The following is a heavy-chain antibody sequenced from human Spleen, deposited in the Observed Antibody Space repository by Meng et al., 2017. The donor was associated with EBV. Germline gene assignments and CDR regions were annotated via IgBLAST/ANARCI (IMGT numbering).Heavy chain of an antibody. J-gene: IGHJ4*02. CDR3: AHSRSGWTLDFDH. CDR1: GFSLNSNGVA. Sequence: HIHLKESCPKVVKPTPTLTLTCTFSGFSLNSNGVAVGWIRQPPGKALEWLSLIYWDDERRYSPSLKTRLTITKDTSKNQVVLRMTNIDPVDTGTYYCAHSRSGWTLDFDHWGQGTVVTVSS. D-gene: IGHD6-25*01. CDR2: IYWDDER. V-gene: IGHV2-5*02.